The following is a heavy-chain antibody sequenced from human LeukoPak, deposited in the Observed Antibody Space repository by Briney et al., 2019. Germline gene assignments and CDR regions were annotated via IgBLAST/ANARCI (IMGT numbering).Heavy chain of an antibody. Sequence: GGSLRLSCVGSGFTFSSYWINWVRQAPGKGLEWVANINQDGSARYYVDSVKGRFTISRDNAKNSVFLQMNSLRAEDTAVYYCARSMDVWGQGTTVTVSS. V-gene: IGHV3-7*01. CDR1: GFTFSSYW. CDR3: ARSMDV. CDR2: INQDGSAR. J-gene: IGHJ6*02.